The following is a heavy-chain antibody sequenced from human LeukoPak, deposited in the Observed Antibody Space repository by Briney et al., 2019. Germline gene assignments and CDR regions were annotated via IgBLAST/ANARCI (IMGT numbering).Heavy chain of an antibody. CDR2: IYNSVTT. CDR3: ARAEEKFSTSWHIGPLDY. J-gene: IGHJ4*02. CDR1: GVSISSYY. Sequence: SETLSLTCTASGVSISSYYWNWIRQTPGKGPEWIGYIYNSVTTHYSPSLKSRVTMSIDTSKNQFSLNLNSVTAADTAVYYCARAEEKFSTSWHIGPLDYWGQGALVTVSS. D-gene: IGHD6-13*01. V-gene: IGHV4-59*01.